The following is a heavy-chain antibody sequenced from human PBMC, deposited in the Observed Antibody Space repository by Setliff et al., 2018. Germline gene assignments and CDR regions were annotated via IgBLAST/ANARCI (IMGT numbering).Heavy chain of an antibody. J-gene: IGHJ6*03. V-gene: IGHV1-69*04. CDR3: ARGRHPPWSGYPYYYMDV. D-gene: IGHD3-3*01. CDR2: XXXXXXXX. CDR1: GGTFSSYA. Sequence: SVKVSCKASGGTFSSYAISWVRQAPGQGXEXXXXXXXXXXXXXXAQKFQGRXXITADKSTSTAYMELSSLRSEDTAVYYCARGRHPPWSGYPYYYMDVWGKGTTVTVSS.